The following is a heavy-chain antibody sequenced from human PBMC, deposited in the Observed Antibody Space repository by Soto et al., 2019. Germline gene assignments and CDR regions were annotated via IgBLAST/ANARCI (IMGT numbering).Heavy chain of an antibody. J-gene: IGHJ4*02. CDR1: GGSISSSNW. Sequence: SETLSLTCAVSGGSISSSNWWGWVRQPPGKGLEWIGEIYHSGSTNYNPSLKSRVTISVDKSKNQFSLQLSSVTAADTALYYCAIDPPLPAAMLDWGQATLVTVPS. CDR3: AIDPPLPAAMLD. V-gene: IGHV4-4*02. CDR2: IYHSGST. D-gene: IGHD2-2*01.